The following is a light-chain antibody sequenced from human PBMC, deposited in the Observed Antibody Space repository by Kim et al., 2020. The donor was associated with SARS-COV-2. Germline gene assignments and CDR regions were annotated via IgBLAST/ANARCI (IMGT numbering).Light chain of an antibody. CDR2: DAS. CDR3: RHPGT. V-gene: IGKV1-5*01. Sequence: DIQMTQSPSTLSASVGDRVTITCRASQGISRWLAWHQQKPGKAPKILIYDASSLESGVPSRFSGSGSGTEFTLTISGLQPDDFATYYSRHPGTFGQGTKVDIK. J-gene: IGKJ1*01. CDR1: QGISRW.